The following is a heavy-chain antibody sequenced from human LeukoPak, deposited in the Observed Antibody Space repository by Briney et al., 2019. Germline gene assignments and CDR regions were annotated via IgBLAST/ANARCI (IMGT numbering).Heavy chain of an antibody. CDR3: ARVRAAYYYGMDV. Sequence: GGSLRLSCAASGFTFSSYEMNWVRQAPGKGREWVSYISSSGSATYCADSVRGRFTVSRDNAKNSLSLQMNSLRAEDTAVYYCARVRAAYYYGMDVWGRGTTVTVSS. CDR2: ISSSGSAT. CDR1: GFTFSSYE. J-gene: IGHJ6*02. V-gene: IGHV3-48*03.